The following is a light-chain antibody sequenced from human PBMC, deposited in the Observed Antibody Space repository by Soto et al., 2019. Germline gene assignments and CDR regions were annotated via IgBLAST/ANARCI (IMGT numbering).Light chain of an antibody. CDR2: GDS. J-gene: IGKJ4*01. Sequence: EIVMTQSPATLSLSPGERATLSCRASQSVVALAWYQQKPGQSPRLLIYGDSTRATGIPARFSASGSGTEFTLTISSLQSEDFAVYYCQQYSNWPLTFGGGTKVDIK. CDR3: QQYSNWPLT. CDR1: QSVVA. V-gene: IGKV3D-15*01.